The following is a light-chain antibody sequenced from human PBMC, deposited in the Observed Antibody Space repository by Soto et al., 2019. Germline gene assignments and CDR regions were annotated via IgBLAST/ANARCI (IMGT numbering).Light chain of an antibody. Sequence: DIVMTQSPATLSLSPGERATLSCRASQSVSSSYFAWYQHKPGQAPRLLIYGASIRATGIPDRFSGSGSGTDFTLTISRLEPEVFAVYYCQQYSSSPLTFGRGTKVEIK. CDR3: QQYSSSPLT. CDR2: GAS. V-gene: IGKV3-20*01. CDR1: QSVSSSY. J-gene: IGKJ4*01.